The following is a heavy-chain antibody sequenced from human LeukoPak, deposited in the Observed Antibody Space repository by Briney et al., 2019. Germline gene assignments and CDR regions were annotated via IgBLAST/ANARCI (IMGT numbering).Heavy chain of an antibody. CDR1: GYTFTSYA. CDR3: ANFGESLVAHPDYYYGMDV. CDR2: INTNTGNP. J-gene: IGHJ6*04. Sequence: ASVKVSCKASGYTFTSYAMNWVGQAPGQGLEGMGWINTNTGNPTYAQGFTGRFVFSLDTSVSTAYLQICSLKAEDTAVYYCANFGESLVAHPDYYYGMDVWGKGTTVTLSS. V-gene: IGHV7-4-1*01. D-gene: IGHD3-10*01.